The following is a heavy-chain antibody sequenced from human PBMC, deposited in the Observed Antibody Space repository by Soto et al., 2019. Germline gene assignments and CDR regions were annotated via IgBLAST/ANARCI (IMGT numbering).Heavy chain of an antibody. Sequence: QVQLQESGPGLVKPSQTLSLTCTVSGGSISSGGYYWSWIRQHPGKGLEWIGYIYYSGSTYYNPYLRSLVTISVGPSKNQVSLKLSSVTAADTAVYYCARDRADHYCYDYGMDVWGQGTTVTVSS. V-gene: IGHV4-31*01. CDR3: ARDRADHYCYDYGMDV. D-gene: IGHD3-10*01. CDR1: GGSISSGGYY. CDR2: IYYSGST. J-gene: IGHJ6*02.